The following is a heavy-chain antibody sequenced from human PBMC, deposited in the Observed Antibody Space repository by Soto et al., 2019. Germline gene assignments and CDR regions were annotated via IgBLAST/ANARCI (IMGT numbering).Heavy chain of an antibody. CDR3: ARLLGYCSGGSCYAGYFDY. CDR1: GGSISSYY. J-gene: IGHJ4*02. V-gene: IGHV4-59*08. D-gene: IGHD2-15*01. CDR2: IYYSGRT. Sequence: SETLSLTCTVSGGSISSYYWSWIRQPPGKGLELIGYIYYSGRTNYNPSLKSRVTISVDTSKNQFSLKLSSVTATDTAVYYCARLLGYCSGGSCYAGYFDYWGQGTLVTVSS.